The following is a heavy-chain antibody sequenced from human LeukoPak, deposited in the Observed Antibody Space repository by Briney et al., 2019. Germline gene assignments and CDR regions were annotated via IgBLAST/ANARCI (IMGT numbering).Heavy chain of an antibody. J-gene: IGHJ4*02. CDR1: GVTLSSFS. D-gene: IGHD2-15*01. CDR2: IRSSSSYI. CDR3: ARALGYCSGGSCHLDY. V-gene: IGHV3-21*01. Sequence: GGSLRLSCAPSGVTLSSFSMNWSRHAPGLGLESASSIRSSSSYIYYADSVKGRFTISRDNAKNSLYLQMNSLRAEDTAVYYCARALGYCSGGSCHLDYWGQGALVTVSS.